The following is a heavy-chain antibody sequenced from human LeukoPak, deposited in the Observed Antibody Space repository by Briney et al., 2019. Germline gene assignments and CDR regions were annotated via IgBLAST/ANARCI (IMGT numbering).Heavy chain of an antibody. V-gene: IGHV4-34*01. D-gene: IGHD3-22*01. Sequence: SETLSLTCAVYGGAFSGYYWSWIRTPPGKGVGWVGGINHSGSTNYNPSLKSRVTISVDTSKNQFSLKLSSVTAADTAVYYCARGPRYYDSSGYYRYWGQGTLVTVSS. CDR1: GGAFSGYY. CDR2: INHSGST. CDR3: ARGPRYYDSSGYYRY. J-gene: IGHJ4*02.